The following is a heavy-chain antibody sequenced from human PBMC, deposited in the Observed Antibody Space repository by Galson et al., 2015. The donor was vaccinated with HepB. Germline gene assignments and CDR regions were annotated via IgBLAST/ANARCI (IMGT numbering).Heavy chain of an antibody. CDR3: ARHTPSPGVVIIETFDY. V-gene: IGHV4-39*01. J-gene: IGHJ4*02. CDR2: IYYSGST. CDR1: GGSISSSSYY. Sequence: LSLTCTVSGGSISSSSYYWGWIRQPPGKGLEWIGSIYYSGSTYYNPSLKSRVTISVDTSKSLFSLKLSSVTAADTAVYYCARHTPSPGVVIIETFDYWGQGTLVTVSS. D-gene: IGHD3-3*01.